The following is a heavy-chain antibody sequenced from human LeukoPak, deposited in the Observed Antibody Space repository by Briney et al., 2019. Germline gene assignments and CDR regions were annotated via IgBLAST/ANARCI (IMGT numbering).Heavy chain of an antibody. J-gene: IGHJ4*02. D-gene: IGHD3-3*01. CDR3: AIRRLEWLLPDY. CDR1: GGTFSSYA. Sequence: SVKVSCKASGGTFSSYAISWVRQAPGQGLEWMGGIIPIFGTANYAQKFQGRVTITADESTSTAYMELSSLRSEDTAVYYCAIRRLEWLLPDYWGQGTLVTVSS. CDR2: IIPIFGTA. V-gene: IGHV1-69*13.